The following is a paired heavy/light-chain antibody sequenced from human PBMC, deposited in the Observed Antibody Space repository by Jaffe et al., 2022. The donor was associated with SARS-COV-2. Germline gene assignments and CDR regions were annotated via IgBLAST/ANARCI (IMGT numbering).Heavy chain of an antibody. CDR2: INPSGGST. J-gene: IGHJ2*01. D-gene: IGHD2-2*01. CDR1: GYTFTSYY. CDR3: AREAYCSSTSCFNWYFDL. Sequence: QVQLVQSGAEVKKPGASVKVSCKASGYTFTSYYMHWVRQAPGQGLEWMGIINPSGGSTSYAQKLQGRVTMTRDTSTSTVYMELSSLRSEDTAVYYCAREAYCSSTSCFNWYFDLWGRGTLVTVSS. V-gene: IGHV1-46*04.
Light chain of an antibody. J-gene: IGLJ3*02. CDR1: SGSVSTSYY. Sequence: QTVVTQEPSFSVSPGGTVTLTCGLSSGSVSTSYYPSWYQQTPGQAPRTLIYSTNTRSSGVPDRFSGSILGNKAALTITGAQADDESDYYCVLYMGTNWVFGGGTKLTVL. V-gene: IGLV8-61*01. CDR2: STN. CDR3: VLYMGTNWV.